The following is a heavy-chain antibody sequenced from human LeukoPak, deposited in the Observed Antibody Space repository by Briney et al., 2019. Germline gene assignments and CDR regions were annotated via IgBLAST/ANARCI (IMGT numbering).Heavy chain of an antibody. CDR1: SGSISSSSYY. Sequence: SETLSLTCTVSSGSISSSSYYWGWIRQPPGKGLEWIGSIYYSGSTYHSPSLKSRVTMSVDTSKNQFSLKLSSVTAADTAVYYCARHGSASGWYRSHFDYWGQGTLVTVSS. D-gene: IGHD6-19*01. J-gene: IGHJ4*02. V-gene: IGHV4-39*01. CDR3: ARHGSASGWYRSHFDY. CDR2: IYYSGST.